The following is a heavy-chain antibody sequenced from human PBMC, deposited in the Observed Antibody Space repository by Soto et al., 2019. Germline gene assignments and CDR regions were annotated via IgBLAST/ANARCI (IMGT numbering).Heavy chain of an antibody. CDR1: RDKVSSTSAG. CDR2: TYYRSKWYT. D-gene: IGHD5-18*01. J-gene: IGHJ4*02. CDR3: ARDQDTVYDY. V-gene: IGHV6-1*01. Sequence: SQTLSLTCAISRDKVSSTSAGWDWIRQSPSRGLEWLGRTYYRSKWYTDYEVSVKSRITINADTSKNQFSLQLNSVTPEDTAVYYCARDQDTVYDYWGQGTLVTVSS.